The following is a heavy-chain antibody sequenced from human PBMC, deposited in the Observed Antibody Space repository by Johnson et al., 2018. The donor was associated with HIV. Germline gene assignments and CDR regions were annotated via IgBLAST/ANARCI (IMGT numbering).Heavy chain of an antibody. CDR2: ISGSGGST. D-gene: IGHD6-13*01. CDR3: AKTSRGSSWFDAFDI. CDR1: GFTFSSYW. V-gene: IGHV3-23*04. Sequence: VQLVESGGDLVQPGGSLRLSCAASGFTFSSYWMHWVRQDPGKGLVWVSAISGSGGSTYYADSVKGRFTISRDNSKNTLYLQMNSLRAEDTAVYYCAKTSRGSSWFDAFDIWGQVTMVTVSS. J-gene: IGHJ3*02.